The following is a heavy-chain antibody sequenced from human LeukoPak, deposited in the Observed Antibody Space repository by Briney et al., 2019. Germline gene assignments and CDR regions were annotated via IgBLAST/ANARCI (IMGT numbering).Heavy chain of an antibody. CDR1: GGSISSYY. D-gene: IGHD6-19*01. CDR3: ARGTASGWWFYFDY. CDR2: IYYSGST. J-gene: IGHJ4*02. V-gene: IGHV4-59*01. Sequence: PSETLSLTCTVSGGSISSYYWSWIRQPPGKGLEWIGYIYYSGSTNYNPSLKSRVTISVDTSKNQFSLKLSSVTAADTAVYYCARGTASGWWFYFDYWGQGTLVTVSS.